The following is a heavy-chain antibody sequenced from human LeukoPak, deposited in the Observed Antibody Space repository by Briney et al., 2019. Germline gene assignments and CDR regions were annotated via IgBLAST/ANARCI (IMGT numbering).Heavy chain of an antibody. D-gene: IGHD6-13*01. Sequence: PSETLSLTCTVSGGSISSSSYYWGWIRQPPGKGLEWIGSIYYSGSTYYNPSLKSRVTISVDTSKNQFSLKLSSVTAADTAVYYCARHPRAAAGTIPYWFDPWGQGTLVTVSS. CDR1: GGSISSSSYY. V-gene: IGHV4-39*01. CDR2: IYYSGST. J-gene: IGHJ5*02. CDR3: ARHPRAAAGTIPYWFDP.